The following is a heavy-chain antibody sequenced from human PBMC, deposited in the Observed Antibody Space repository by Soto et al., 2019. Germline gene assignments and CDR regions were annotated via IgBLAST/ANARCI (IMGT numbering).Heavy chain of an antibody. CDR3: AKKGLGSLATYCTTGDCHYASDV. D-gene: IGHD2-8*01. Sequence: EVQLLESGGGLVRPGGSLRLSCAASGFTFYNYAMNWVRQAPGKGLEWVSTISGGGDGTYYADSVKGRFTISRDNSRNTVYLHMNSLRAEDTAVYYCAKKGLGSLATYCTTGDCHYASDVWGQGTLVTGSS. CDR1: GFTFYNYA. CDR2: ISGGGDGT. V-gene: IGHV3-23*01. J-gene: IGHJ3*01.